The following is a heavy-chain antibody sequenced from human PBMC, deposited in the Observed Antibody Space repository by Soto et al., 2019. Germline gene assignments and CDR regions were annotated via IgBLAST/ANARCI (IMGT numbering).Heavy chain of an antibody. J-gene: IGHJ6*02. V-gene: IGHV3-30*18. CDR3: AKGGGMRRSYYYGMDV. Sequence: GGSLRLSCAASGFTLSTYGMHWHDMHWVRQATGKGLEWVAVISYDGSNKYYADSVKGRFTISRDNSKNTLYLQMNSLRAEDTAVYYCAKGGGMRRSYYYGMDVWGQGTTVTVSS. CDR2: ISYDGSNK. D-gene: IGHD2-8*01. CDR1: GFTLSTYGM.